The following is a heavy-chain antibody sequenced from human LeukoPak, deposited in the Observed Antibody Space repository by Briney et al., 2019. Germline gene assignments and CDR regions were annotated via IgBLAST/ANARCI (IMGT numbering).Heavy chain of an antibody. V-gene: IGHV3-33*08. CDR3: ARSVYGSGSYMDV. CDR2: IRFDGDNK. D-gene: IGHD3-10*01. J-gene: IGHJ6*03. CDR1: GFTFSSYG. Sequence: PGRSLRLSCAAFGFTFSSYGMHWVRQAPGKGLEWVAVIRFDGDNKYYGEAVKGRFTIARNNAENKLFLDMNNLRADDTAVYFCARSVYGSGSYMDVWGQGTTVIVSS.